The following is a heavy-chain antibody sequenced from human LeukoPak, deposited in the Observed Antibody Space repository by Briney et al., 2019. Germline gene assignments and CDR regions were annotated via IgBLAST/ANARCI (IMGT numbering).Heavy chain of an antibody. CDR1: GYSFTSYW. V-gene: IGHV5-51*01. CDR3: ARHEAAGEFYYYYYYGMDV. CDR2: IYPGDSDT. D-gene: IGHD6-13*01. Sequence: GESLKISCKGSGYSFTSYWIGWVRQMPGKGLEWMGIIYPGDSDTRYSPSFQGQVTISADKSISTAYLQWSSLKASDTAMYYCARHEAAGEFYYYYYYGMDVWGQGTTVTVPS. J-gene: IGHJ6*02.